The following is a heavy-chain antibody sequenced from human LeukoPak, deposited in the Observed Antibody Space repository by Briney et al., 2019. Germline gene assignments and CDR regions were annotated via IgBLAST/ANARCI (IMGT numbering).Heavy chain of an antibody. CDR2: ISSTSGTI. CDR1: GFTFSSYS. V-gene: IGHV3-48*04. J-gene: IGHJ4*02. CDR3: ATDPKGYYYDSSVVDY. Sequence: PGGSLRLSCAASGFTFSSYSMNWVRQAPGKGLEWLSYISSTSGTIYYADSVKGRFTISRDNAKNSLYLQMYSLRVEDTAVYYCATDPKGYYYDSSVVDYWGQGTLVTVSS. D-gene: IGHD3-22*01.